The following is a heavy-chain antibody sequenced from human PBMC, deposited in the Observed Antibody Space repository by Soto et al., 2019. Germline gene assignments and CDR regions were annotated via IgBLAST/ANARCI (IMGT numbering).Heavy chain of an antibody. D-gene: IGHD5-18*01. J-gene: IGHJ4*02. Sequence: XSVKVSFNVSGYTLTELSMHLVRQSPGKGLEWMGWISAYNGNTNYAQKLQGRVTMTTDTSTSIAYMELRSLRSDDTAVYYCARTMGDTASVTDYWGQGTLVTVSS. V-gene: IGHV1-18*01. CDR1: GYTLTELS. CDR3: ARTMGDTASVTDY. CDR2: ISAYNGNT.